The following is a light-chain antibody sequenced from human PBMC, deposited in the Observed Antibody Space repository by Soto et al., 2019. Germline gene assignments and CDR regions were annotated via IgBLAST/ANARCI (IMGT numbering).Light chain of an antibody. CDR3: QQSYSTPPN. Sequence: DIQMTQSPSSLSASVGDRVTITCRASQSINHYVNWYQQKPGKAPKLLIYGASTLESGVPSRFSGSGSGPDFTLTISGLQPEDFGTYYCQQSYSTPPNFGQGTKLEIK. V-gene: IGKV1-39*01. CDR2: GAS. CDR1: QSINHY. J-gene: IGKJ2*01.